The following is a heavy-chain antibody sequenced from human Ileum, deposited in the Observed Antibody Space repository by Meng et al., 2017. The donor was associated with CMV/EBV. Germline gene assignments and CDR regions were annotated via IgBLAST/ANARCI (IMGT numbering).Heavy chain of an antibody. Sequence: SLKISCEASGFPFHDYAMHWVRQGPGKGLECVSGISWNSGRISYEDSVQGRFTISRDNAKNYLYLQMNSLRAEDTALYYCAKVLKHYTDDYQYRMDAWGQGTPVTVSS. CDR1: GFPFHDYA. D-gene: IGHD2-15*01. V-gene: IGHV3-9*01. CDR3: AKVLKHYTDDYQYRMDA. CDR2: ISWNSGRI. J-gene: IGHJ6*02.